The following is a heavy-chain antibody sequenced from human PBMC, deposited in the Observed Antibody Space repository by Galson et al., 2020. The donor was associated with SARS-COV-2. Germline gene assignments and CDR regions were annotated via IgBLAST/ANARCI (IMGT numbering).Heavy chain of an antibody. Sequence: SQTLSLTCAISGDSVSSNSAAWNWIRQSPSRGLEWLGRTYYRSKWYNDYAVSVKSRITINPDTSKNQFSLQLNSVTPEDTAVYYCARDPEDSSSWRSDAFDIWGQGTMVTVSS. V-gene: IGHV6-1*01. J-gene: IGHJ3*02. CDR1: GDSVSSNSAA. D-gene: IGHD6-13*01. CDR3: ARDPEDSSSWRSDAFDI. CDR2: TYYRSKWYN.